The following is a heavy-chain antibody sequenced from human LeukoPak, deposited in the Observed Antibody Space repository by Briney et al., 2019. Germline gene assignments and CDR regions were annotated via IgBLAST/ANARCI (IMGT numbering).Heavy chain of an antibody. V-gene: IGHV1-24*01. J-gene: IGHJ4*02. CDR3: ATNYDILTGFDY. CDR1: GYTLTELS. CDR2: FDPEDGET. D-gene: IGHD3-9*01. Sequence: ASVKVSCKVSGYTLTELSMHWVRQAPGKGLGWRGGFDPEDGETIYAQKFQGRVTMTEDTSTDTAYVELSSLRSEDTAVYYCATNYDILTGFDYWGQGTLVTVSS.